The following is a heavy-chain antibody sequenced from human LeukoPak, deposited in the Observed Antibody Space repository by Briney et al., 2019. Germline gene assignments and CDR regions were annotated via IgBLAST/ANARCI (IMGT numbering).Heavy chain of an antibody. D-gene: IGHD2-15*01. CDR3: ARWARVAATNY. Sequence: PSETLSLTCAVYGRSFSGYYWSWIRQPTGKGLEWIGEINHSGSTNYNPSLKSLVTISVDTSKNQFSLKLSSVTAADTAVYYCARWARVAATNYWGQGTLVTVSS. CDR2: INHSGST. V-gene: IGHV4-34*01. J-gene: IGHJ4*02. CDR1: GRSFSGYY.